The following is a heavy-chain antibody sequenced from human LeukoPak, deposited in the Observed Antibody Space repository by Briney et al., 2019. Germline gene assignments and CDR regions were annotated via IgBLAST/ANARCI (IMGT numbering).Heavy chain of an antibody. CDR1: GFTFSSYA. CDR2: ISYDGSNK. D-gene: IGHD4-23*01. J-gene: IGHJ4*02. CDR3: ARGGNYGGNPGYFDY. Sequence: RSLRLSCAASGFTFSSYAMHWVRPAPGKGLEWVAVISYDGSNKYYADSVKGRFTISRDNSKNTLYLQMNSLRAEDTAVYYCARGGNYGGNPGYFDYWGQGTLVTVSS. V-gene: IGHV3-30*04.